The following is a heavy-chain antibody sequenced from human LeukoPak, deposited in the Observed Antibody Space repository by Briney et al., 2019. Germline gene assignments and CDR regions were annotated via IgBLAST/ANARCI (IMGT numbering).Heavy chain of an antibody. CDR2: IYGSGYT. J-gene: IGHJ4*01. V-gene: IGHV4-59*01. CDR3: ARETSLAGFASGLGFNY. CDR1: GGSISGWY. D-gene: IGHD6-19*01. Sequence: SETLSLTCTVSGGSISGWYWSWIRQPPGKGLEWIGYIYGSGYTNYNPSLKSRVTMSIDTSKNHFSLKLTSVTAADTATYYCARETSLAGFASGLGFNYWGQESWSPSPQ.